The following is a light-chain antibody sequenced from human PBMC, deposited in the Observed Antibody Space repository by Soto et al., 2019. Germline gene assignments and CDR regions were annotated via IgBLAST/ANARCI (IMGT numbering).Light chain of an antibody. CDR2: DNN. V-gene: IGLV1-51*01. Sequence: QSVLTQPPSVSAAPGQKVTISCSGSSSNIGHNYVSWYLHLPGTAPKLLIYDNNQRPSGIPDRFSGSKSGTSATLGITGLQTGDEAHYYCGAWDSSLSGGVFGGGTK. J-gene: IGLJ2*01. CDR3: GAWDSSLSGGV. CDR1: SSNIGHNY.